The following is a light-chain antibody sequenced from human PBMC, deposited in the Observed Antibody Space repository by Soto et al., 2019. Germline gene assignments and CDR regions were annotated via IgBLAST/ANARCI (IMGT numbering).Light chain of an antibody. V-gene: IGKV1-5*03. CDR2: KSS. CDR3: QQFNNSPWT. J-gene: IGKJ1*01. Sequence: DIQMTQSPSSVSASVGDRVTITCRASQDVDSWLAWYQQKPGKAPKLLIYKSSILESGVPSRFSGSGSGTEFTLTISSLQPDDFETYYCQQFNNSPWTFGQGTKVDIK. CDR1: QDVDSW.